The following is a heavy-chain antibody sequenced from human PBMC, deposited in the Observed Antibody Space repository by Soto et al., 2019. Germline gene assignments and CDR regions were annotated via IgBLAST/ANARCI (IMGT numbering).Heavy chain of an antibody. Sequence: VASEKVSCQASRYTFTDYYMHWVRQSPGQGLEWMGWIHPNSGVTKFPQKFQGRVIMTRDTSISTVYMELSRLTSDDTAVYYCSIAGLTTLELATMYWGQGTLVTVSS. D-gene: IGHD5-12*01. CDR2: IHPNSGVT. CDR1: RYTFTDYY. CDR3: SIAGLTTLELATMY. J-gene: IGHJ4*02. V-gene: IGHV1-2*02.